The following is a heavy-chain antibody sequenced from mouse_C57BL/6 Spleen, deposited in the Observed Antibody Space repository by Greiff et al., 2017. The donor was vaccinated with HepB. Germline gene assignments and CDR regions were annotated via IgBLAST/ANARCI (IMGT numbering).Heavy chain of an antibody. J-gene: IGHJ1*03. CDR1: GFTFNTYA. CDR3: VGDGSSDGYVDV. V-gene: IGHV10-3*01. D-gene: IGHD1-1*01. Sequence: EVQLVESGGGLVQPKGSLKLSCAASGFTFNTYAMHWVRQAPGKGLEWAARIRSKSSNYATYYADSVKDRFTISRDDSQSMLYLQMNNLKTEDTAIYLCVGDGSSDGYVDVWGTGTTVNVSS. CDR2: IRSKSSNYAT.